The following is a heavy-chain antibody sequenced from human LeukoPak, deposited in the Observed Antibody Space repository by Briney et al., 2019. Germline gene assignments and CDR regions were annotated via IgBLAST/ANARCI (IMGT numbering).Heavy chain of an antibody. V-gene: IGHV3-23*01. D-gene: IGHD3-10*01. Sequence: ETLSLTCTVSGYSISSGYYWGWIRQPPGKGLEWVSAISGSGGSTYYADSVKGRFTISRDNSKNTLYLQMNSLRAEDTAVYYCAKVGIDGSGPFDHWGQGTLVTVSS. CDR3: AKVGIDGSGPFDH. CDR1: GYSISSGYY. CDR2: ISGSGGST. J-gene: IGHJ4*02.